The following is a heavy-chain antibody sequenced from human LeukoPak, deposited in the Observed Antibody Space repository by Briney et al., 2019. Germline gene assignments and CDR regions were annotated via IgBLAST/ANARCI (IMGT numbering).Heavy chain of an antibody. CDR2: INPSGGST. V-gene: IGHV1-46*01. CDR3: ARGGTWTPTSRFDY. J-gene: IGHJ4*02. Sequence: ASVKVSCKASGYTFASYYMYWVRQAPGQGLEWMGIINPSGGSTSYAQKFQGRVTMTRDTSTSTVYLELSSLRPEDTAVYYCARGGTWTPTSRFDYWGQGTLVTVSS. CDR1: GYTFASYY. D-gene: IGHD3-16*01.